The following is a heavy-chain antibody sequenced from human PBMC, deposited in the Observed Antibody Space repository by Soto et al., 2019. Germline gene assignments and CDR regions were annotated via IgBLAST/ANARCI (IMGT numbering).Heavy chain of an antibody. J-gene: IGHJ4*02. CDR2: ISSSGSAI. Sequence: GGSLRLSCAASGFAFSDPYMSWIRQAPGKGLEWISYISSSGSAIYYADSVKGRFTISRDNAKKSLYLQMDSLTADDTAVYYCARGGASVTTPFDYWGQGTQVTVSS. CDR3: ARGGASVTTPFDY. CDR1: GFAFSDPY. D-gene: IGHD4-17*01. V-gene: IGHV3-11*01.